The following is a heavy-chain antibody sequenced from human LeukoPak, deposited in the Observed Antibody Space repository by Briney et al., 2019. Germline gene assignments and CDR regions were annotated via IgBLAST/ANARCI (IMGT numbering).Heavy chain of an antibody. J-gene: IGHJ5*02. CDR3: ARGLLLWFGELGYNWFDP. CDR2: SYHSGST. Sequence: SETLSLTCTVSGYSISSGYYWGWIRQPPGKGLEWIGSSYHSGSTYYNPSLKSRVTISVDTSKNHFSLRLSSVTAADTAVYYCARGLLLWFGELGYNWFDPWGQGTLVTVSS. CDR1: GYSISSGYY. D-gene: IGHD3-10*01. V-gene: IGHV4-38-2*02.